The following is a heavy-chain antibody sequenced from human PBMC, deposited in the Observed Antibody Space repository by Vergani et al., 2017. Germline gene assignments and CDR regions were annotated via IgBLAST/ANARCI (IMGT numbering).Heavy chain of an antibody. CDR3: ARLMESLXWFGELSPYYGMDV. Sequence: QVQLQESGPGLVKPSETLSLTCTVSGGSISSSSYYWGWIRQPPGKGLEWIGSIYYSGSTYYNPSLKSRVTISVDTSKNQFSLKLSSVTAADTAVYYCARLMESLXWFGELSPYYGMDVWGQGTTVTVSS. D-gene: IGHD3-10*01. V-gene: IGHV4-39*01. J-gene: IGHJ6*02. CDR2: IYYSGST. CDR1: GGSISSSSYY.